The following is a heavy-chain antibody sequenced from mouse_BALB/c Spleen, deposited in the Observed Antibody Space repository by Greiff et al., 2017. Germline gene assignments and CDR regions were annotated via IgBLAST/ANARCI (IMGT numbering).Heavy chain of an antibody. V-gene: IGHV5-6-3*01. CDR2: INSNGGST. CDR1: GFTFSSYG. D-gene: IGHD3-1*01. J-gene: IGHJ4*01. Sequence: EVKLMESGGGLVQPGGSLKLSCAASGFTFSSYGMSWVRQTPDKRLELVATINSNGGSTYYPDSVKGRFTISRDNAKNTLYLQMSSLKSEDTAMYYCARDRGGYYAMDYWGQGTSVTVSS. CDR3: ARDRGGYYAMDY.